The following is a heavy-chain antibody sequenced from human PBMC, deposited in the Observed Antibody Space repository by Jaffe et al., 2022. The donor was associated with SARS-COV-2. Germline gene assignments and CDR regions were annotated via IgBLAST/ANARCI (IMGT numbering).Heavy chain of an antibody. V-gene: IGHV3-64D*09. CDR3: VKATRSSITSRPSFDY. CDR1: GFTFGSSA. D-gene: IGHD6-6*01. CDR2: LSNNGGST. Sequence: EVQLVESGGNLVQPGGSLRLSCSASGFTFGSSAMHWVRQIPGKGLEYVSGLSNNGGSTYYADSVKGRFTISRDNSRNTLFLQMSSLRTEDTAVYYCVKATRSSITSRPSFDYWGQGTLVTVSS. J-gene: IGHJ4*02.